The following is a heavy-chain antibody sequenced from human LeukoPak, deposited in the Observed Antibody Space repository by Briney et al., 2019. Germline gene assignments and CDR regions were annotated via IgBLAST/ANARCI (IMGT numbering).Heavy chain of an antibody. CDR3: ARAHSIASYYYGVDV. Sequence: SETLSLTCTVSGGSISSGGYYWSWIRQHPGKGLEWIGYIYYSGSTYYNPSLKSRVTISVDTSKNQFSLKLSSVTAADTAVYYCARAHSIASYYYGVDVWGQGTTVTVSS. D-gene: IGHD2/OR15-2a*01. CDR2: IYYSGST. V-gene: IGHV4-31*03. J-gene: IGHJ6*02. CDR1: GGSISSGGYY.